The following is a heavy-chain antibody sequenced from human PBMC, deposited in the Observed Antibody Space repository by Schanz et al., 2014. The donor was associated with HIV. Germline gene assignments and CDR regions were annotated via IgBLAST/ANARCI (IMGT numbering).Heavy chain of an antibody. CDR3: AKPEYDSRGSSQSHFDY. D-gene: IGHD3-22*01. V-gene: IGHV3-23*01. Sequence: EVQLLESGGGLVQPGGSLRLTCAASGFTFRSYAMTWVRQAPGKGLDWVSSISESGGRSYYADSVNGRFTISRDNSKNTLYLQMTTLRIDDTAVYYCAKPEYDSRGSSQSHFDYWGQGTLVTVSS. CDR2: ISESGGRS. CDR1: GFTFRSYA. J-gene: IGHJ4*02.